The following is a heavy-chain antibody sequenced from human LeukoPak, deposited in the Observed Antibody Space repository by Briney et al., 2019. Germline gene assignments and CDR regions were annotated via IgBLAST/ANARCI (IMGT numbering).Heavy chain of an antibody. CDR2: IDPGDSFT. CDR1: GYSFSSYW. CDR3: ARDRCGVSSWVSH. Sequence: GESLKISCKASGYSFSSYWISGVCQMPGKGLEWMGRIDPGDSFTKYRPSLEGRVTISADKSLSTVYLQSSSLKASDTAIYYCARDRCGVSSWVSHWGQGTLVTVSS. V-gene: IGHV5-10-1*01. D-gene: IGHD2-21*01. J-gene: IGHJ4*02.